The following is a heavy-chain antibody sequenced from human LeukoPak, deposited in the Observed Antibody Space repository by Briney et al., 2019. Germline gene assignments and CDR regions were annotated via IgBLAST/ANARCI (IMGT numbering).Heavy chain of an antibody. Sequence: GESLKISCKGSGYSFTSYWIGWVRQMPGKGLEWMGIINPGDSDTRYSPAFQGQVTISADKSIRNAYLQWSSLKASDTAMYYCARQGYSSGWDYFDFWGQGTLVTVSS. D-gene: IGHD6-19*01. CDR3: ARQGYSSGWDYFDF. CDR2: INPGDSDT. V-gene: IGHV5-51*01. J-gene: IGHJ4*02. CDR1: GYSFTSYW.